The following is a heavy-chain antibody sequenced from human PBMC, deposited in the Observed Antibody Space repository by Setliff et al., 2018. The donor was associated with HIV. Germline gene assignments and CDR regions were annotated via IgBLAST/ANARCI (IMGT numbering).Heavy chain of an antibody. J-gene: IGHJ4*02. D-gene: IGHD3-3*01. Sequence: SETLSLTCTVSGDSISSSTYYWGWIRQPPGKGLEWIGSIEYSGSTYYNPSLKSRATISVDTSKNQFSLKLSSVTAADTAGYHCARANFWSGYYGYWGQGTLVTVSS. CDR2: IEYSGST. CDR3: ARANFWSGYYGY. V-gene: IGHV4-39*07. CDR1: GDSISSSTYY.